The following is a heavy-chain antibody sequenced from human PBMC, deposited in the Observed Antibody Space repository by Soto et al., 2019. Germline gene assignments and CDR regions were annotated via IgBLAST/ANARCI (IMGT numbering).Heavy chain of an antibody. CDR1: GYTFSSYH. CDR3: ARDLPPVDY. CDR2: ISAYNGNT. Sequence: QIQLVQSGAEVKKPGASVKVSCKASGYTFSSYHITWVRQAPGQGLEWMGWISAYNGNTNYAQNPQGRVTMTTDPSTSTAYMALRSLRSAATAVYYCARDLPPVDYWGQGTLVTVSS. J-gene: IGHJ4*02. V-gene: IGHV1-18*01.